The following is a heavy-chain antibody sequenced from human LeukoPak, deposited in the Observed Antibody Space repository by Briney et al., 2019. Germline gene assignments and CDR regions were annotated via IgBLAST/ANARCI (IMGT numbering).Heavy chain of an antibody. Sequence: GGSPRLSCAASGFTVSSSYMSWVRQAPGKGLEWVSVIYSGGSTDYADSVRGRFTISRDNSKNTLYLQMNSLRAEDTAVYYCARDVPLYCSSATCFHDAFDIWGQGTMVTVSS. CDR2: IYSGGST. D-gene: IGHD2-2*01. CDR3: ARDVPLYCSSATCFHDAFDI. CDR1: GFTVSSSY. V-gene: IGHV3-66*02. J-gene: IGHJ3*02.